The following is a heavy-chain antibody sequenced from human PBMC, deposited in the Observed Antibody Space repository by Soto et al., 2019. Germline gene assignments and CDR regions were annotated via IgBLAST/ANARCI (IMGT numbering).Heavy chain of an antibody. Sequence: QVQLVESGGGVVQPGRSLRLSCAASGFTFSSYAMHWVRQAPGKGLEWVAVISYDGSNKYYADSVKGRFTVSRDNSKNRLYLQMYSLRAEDSVVYYCASDRARPTEAATVVFDYWCQGTLVTVSS. CDR3: ASDRARPTEAATVVFDY. V-gene: IGHV3-30-3*01. D-gene: IGHD4-4*01. J-gene: IGHJ4*02. CDR2: ISYDGSNK. CDR1: GFTFSSYA.